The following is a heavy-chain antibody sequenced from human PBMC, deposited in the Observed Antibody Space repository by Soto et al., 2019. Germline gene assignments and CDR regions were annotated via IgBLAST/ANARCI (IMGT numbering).Heavy chain of an antibody. Sequence: QVQLQESGPGLLKPSQTLSLTCTFSGCSISSGDYYWSWIRQPPGNGLEWIGYIYYSGSTYYNPSLKRLVTISVDTSNNQFSLKLSSVTAADTAVYYCARERPDGARLDPWGQGTLVTVSS. CDR3: ARERPDGARLDP. V-gene: IGHV4-30-4*01. CDR1: GCSISSGDYY. D-gene: IGHD6-6*01. CDR2: IYYSGST. J-gene: IGHJ5*02.